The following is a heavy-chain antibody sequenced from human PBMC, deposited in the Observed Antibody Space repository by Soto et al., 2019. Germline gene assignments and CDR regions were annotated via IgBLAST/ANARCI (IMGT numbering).Heavy chain of an antibody. CDR3: ATELPPYENNILDF. CDR1: GYRIAELS. D-gene: IGHD3-22*01. V-gene: IGHV1-24*01. Sequence: XSVKVSSEVSGYRIAELSRRLVRHSPGKGLEWMGGFDPEDGETIYAQKSQGRVTMTEDTSTDTAYMELSSLRPEDTAVYYCATELPPYENNILDFWVQGTLVTVSS. CDR2: FDPEDGET. J-gene: IGHJ4*02.